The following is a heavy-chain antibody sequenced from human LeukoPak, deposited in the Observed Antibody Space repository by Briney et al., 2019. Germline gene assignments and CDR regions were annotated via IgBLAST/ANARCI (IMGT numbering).Heavy chain of an antibody. D-gene: IGHD3-22*01. V-gene: IGHV4-31*03. CDR3: AREDDSSGYPDY. Sequence: PSETLSLTCTVSGRSISSGGYYWSWIRQHPGKGLEWIGYIYYSGSTYYNPSLKSRVTISVDTSKNQFSLKLSSVTAADTAVYYCAREDDSSGYPDYWGQGTLATVSS. J-gene: IGHJ4*02. CDR2: IYYSGST. CDR1: GRSISSGGYY.